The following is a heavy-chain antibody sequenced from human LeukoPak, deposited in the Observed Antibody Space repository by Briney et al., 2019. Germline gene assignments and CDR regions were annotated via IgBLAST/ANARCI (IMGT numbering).Heavy chain of an antibody. D-gene: IGHD2/OR15-2a*01. V-gene: IGHV3-74*01. CDR3: ASYLTSIPSGMDV. Sequence: GGSLRLSRAASGFTFSRYWMHWLRQAPGKGLVWVSRISTDGSSTTYADSVKGRFTTSRDNGRNTLYLQMYSLRAEDTAVYYCASYLTSIPSGMDVWGQGTTVTVSS. CDR2: ISTDGSST. CDR1: GFTFSRYW. J-gene: IGHJ6*02.